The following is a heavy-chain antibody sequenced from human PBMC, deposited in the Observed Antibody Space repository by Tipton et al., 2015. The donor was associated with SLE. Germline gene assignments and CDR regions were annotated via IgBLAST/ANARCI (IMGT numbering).Heavy chain of an antibody. J-gene: IGHJ4*02. CDR1: GGSISSGSYY. D-gene: IGHD6-13*01. CDR2: IYTSGST. Sequence: TLSLTCTVSGGSISSGSYYWTWLRQPAGKGLEWIGHIYTSGSTNYNPSLKSRVTMSIDTSRNHFSLQLRSVTAADTAVYYCARGGASSRYFNSWGQGTLVTVSS. V-gene: IGHV4-61*09. CDR3: ARGGASSRYFNS.